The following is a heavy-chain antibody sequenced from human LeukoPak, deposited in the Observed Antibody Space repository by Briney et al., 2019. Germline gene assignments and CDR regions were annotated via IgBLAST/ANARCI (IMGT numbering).Heavy chain of an antibody. J-gene: IGHJ4*02. CDR2: ISGYNGNT. CDR1: GYTFTSYG. V-gene: IGHV1-18*01. D-gene: IGHD1-26*01. CDR3: ARSRASVGTSTYSDY. Sequence: ASVKVSCKASGYTFTSYGISWVRQAPGQALEWMGWISGYNGNTNYAQKLQGRVTMTTDTSTSTAYMELGSLRSDDTAVYYCARSRASVGTSTYSDYWGQGTLVTVSS.